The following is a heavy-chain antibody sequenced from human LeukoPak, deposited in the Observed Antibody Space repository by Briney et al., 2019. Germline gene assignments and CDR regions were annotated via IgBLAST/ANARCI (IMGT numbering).Heavy chain of an antibody. CDR1: GFTFTNYW. Sequence: PGGSLRLSCAASGFTFTNYWMIWVRQAPGKGLEWVANIKEDGSEKNYVDSVKGRFTISRDNVKNILYLQMNSLRAEDTGLYYCARIWRGISGPLHYRGQGTLVTVSS. V-gene: IGHV3-7*01. J-gene: IGHJ4*02. D-gene: IGHD2-8*02. CDR2: IKEDGSEK. CDR3: ARIWRGISGPLHY.